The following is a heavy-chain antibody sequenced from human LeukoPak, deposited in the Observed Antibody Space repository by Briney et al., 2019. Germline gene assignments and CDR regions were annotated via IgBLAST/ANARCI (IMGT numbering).Heavy chain of an antibody. CDR2: IRGSGGNT. V-gene: IGHV3-23*01. CDR1: GFTFSSYA. D-gene: IGHD3-22*01. J-gene: IGHJ4*02. Sequence: GGSLRLSCAASGFTFSSYAMTWVRQAPGKGLEWVSSIRGSGGNTYYADSVKGRFTISRDNSKNTLSLQMNSLRGADTAVYYCAKDQAPTSYHSSGFLNWGQGTLVTVSS. CDR3: AKDQAPTSYHSSGFLN.